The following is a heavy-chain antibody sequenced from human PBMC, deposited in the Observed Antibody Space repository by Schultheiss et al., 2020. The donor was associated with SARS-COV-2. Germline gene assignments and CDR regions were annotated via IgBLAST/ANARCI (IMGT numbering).Heavy chain of an antibody. CDR2: INPSGGST. CDR3: AREGTLHFDY. D-gene: IGHD3-10*01. J-gene: IGHJ4*02. Sequence: ASVKVSCKASGGTFSSYAISWVRQAPGQGLEWMGIINPSGGSTSYAQKFQGRVTMTRDTSTSTVYMELRSLRSDDTAVYYCAREGTLHFDYWGQGTLVTVSS. V-gene: IGHV1-46*01. CDR1: GGTFSSYA.